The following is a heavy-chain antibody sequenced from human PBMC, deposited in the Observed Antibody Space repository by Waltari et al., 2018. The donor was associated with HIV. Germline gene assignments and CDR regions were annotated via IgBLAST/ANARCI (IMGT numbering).Heavy chain of an antibody. J-gene: IGHJ6*03. CDR1: GYHFPNYD. CDR3: TRGSRGGRHCDSTGCYRNYYYYMDV. V-gene: IGHV1-8*01. Sequence: QVQLVQSGAEVKKPGASVQVSCKASGYHFPNYDINWVRQATGQGLEGMGWMNPTSGNTGYAQKFQGRVTMTRNTSTNTAYMDLSSLTSGDTAVYYCTRGSRGGRHCDSTGCYRNYYYYMDVWGKGTTVTVSS. D-gene: IGHD2-2*02. CDR2: MNPTSGNT.